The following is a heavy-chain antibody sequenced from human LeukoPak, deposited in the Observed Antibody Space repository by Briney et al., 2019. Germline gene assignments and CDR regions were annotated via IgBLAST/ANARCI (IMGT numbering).Heavy chain of an antibody. CDR2: IIPIFGTP. CDR1: EGTFSSYG. J-gene: IGHJ4*02. D-gene: IGHD1-26*01. Sequence: SVKVSCKASEGTFSSYGISWVRQAPGQGLEWMGGIIPIFGTPNYAQKFQGRVTITADESTSTAYMELSSLRSEDTAVYYCARASSAVEGGFDYWGQGTLVTVSS. V-gene: IGHV1-69*13. CDR3: ARASSAVEGGFDY.